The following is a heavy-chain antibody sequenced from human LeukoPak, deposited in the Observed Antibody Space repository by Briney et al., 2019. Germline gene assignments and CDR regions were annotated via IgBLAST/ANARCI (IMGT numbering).Heavy chain of an antibody. CDR3: ARDHNGPYTFDY. Sequence: QPGGSLRLSCAASGFTFSSYEMNWVRQAPGKGLEWVSYISSSGSTIYYADSVEGRFTISRDNAKNSLSLQMNSLKVEDTAVYYCARDHNGPYTFDYWGQGTLVTVSS. D-gene: IGHD2-2*02. CDR1: GFTFSSYE. J-gene: IGHJ4*02. CDR2: ISSSGSTI. V-gene: IGHV3-48*03.